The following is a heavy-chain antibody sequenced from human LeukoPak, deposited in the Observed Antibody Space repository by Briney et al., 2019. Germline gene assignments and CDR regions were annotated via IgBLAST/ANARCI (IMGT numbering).Heavy chain of an antibody. CDR3: AREWPYHHLLLDS. J-gene: IGHJ4*02. CDR1: GLTFSRYW. D-gene: IGHD2-2*01. Sequence: GGSLRPSCAASGLTFSRYWMTWVRQAPGKGLEWVANVGPDGREKNYVDSVKGRFIISRDNAKSSLYIQMNRLRAADPDVYSCAREWPYHHLLLDSWGQGTLVSVSS. CDR2: VGPDGREK. V-gene: IGHV3-7*01.